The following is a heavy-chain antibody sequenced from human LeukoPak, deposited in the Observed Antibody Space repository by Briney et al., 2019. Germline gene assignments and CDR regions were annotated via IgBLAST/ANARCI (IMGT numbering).Heavy chain of an antibody. CDR3: AKAYGGSNGYY. D-gene: IGHD3-22*01. CDR1: GFTFDDYA. CDR2: ISRNSGSI. V-gene: IGHV3-9*01. J-gene: IGHJ4*02. Sequence: GGSLRLSCAASGFTFDDYAMHWVRQAPGKGLEWVSDISRNSGSIGYADSVKGRFTISRDNAKNSLYLQMNSLRAEDTALYYCAKAYGGSNGYYWGQGTLVTVSS.